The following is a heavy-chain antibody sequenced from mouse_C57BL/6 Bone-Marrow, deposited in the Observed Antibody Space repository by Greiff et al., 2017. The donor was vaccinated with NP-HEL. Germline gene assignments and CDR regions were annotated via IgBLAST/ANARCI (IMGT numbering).Heavy chain of an antibody. Sequence: VQLQQSGAELVRPGASVTLSCKASGYTFTDYEMHWVKQTPVHGLEWIGAIDPETGGTAYNQKFKGTAILTADKSSSTAYMELRSLTSEDSAVYYCTRGAYYSKRDYAMDYWGQGTSVTVSS. CDR3: TRGAYYSKRDYAMDY. CDR1: GYTFTDYE. V-gene: IGHV1-15*01. CDR2: IDPETGGT. D-gene: IGHD2-5*01. J-gene: IGHJ4*01.